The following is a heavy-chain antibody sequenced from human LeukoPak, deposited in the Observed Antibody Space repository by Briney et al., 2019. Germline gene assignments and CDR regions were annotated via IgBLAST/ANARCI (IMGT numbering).Heavy chain of an antibody. J-gene: IGHJ4*02. CDR3: ATGNPSRLIAAAFDY. CDR2: FDPEDGET. CDR1: GYTLTELS. D-gene: IGHD6-13*01. Sequence: GASVKVSCKVSGYTLTELSMHWVRQAPGKGLEWMGGFDPEDGETIYAQKFQGRVTMTEDTSTDTAYMELSSLRSEDTAVYYCATGNPSRLIAAAFDYWGQGTLVTVSS. V-gene: IGHV1-24*01.